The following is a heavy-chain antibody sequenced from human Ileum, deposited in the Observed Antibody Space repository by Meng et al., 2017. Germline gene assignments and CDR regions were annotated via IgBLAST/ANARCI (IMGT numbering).Heavy chain of an antibody. Sequence: GESLKISCAASGFTFSSYGMHWVRQAPGKGLEWVAVIWYDGSKKYYADSVKGRLTISRDNSKNALYLQMSSLRAEDTAVYYCARDLPSTVVTYYFDYWGQGTLVTVSS. CDR1: GFTFSSYG. CDR3: ARDLPSTVVTYYFDY. CDR2: IWYDGSKK. D-gene: IGHD4-23*01. J-gene: IGHJ4*02. V-gene: IGHV3-33*01.